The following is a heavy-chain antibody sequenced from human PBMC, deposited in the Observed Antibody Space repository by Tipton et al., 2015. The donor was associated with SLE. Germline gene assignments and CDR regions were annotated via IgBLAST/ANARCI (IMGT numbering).Heavy chain of an antibody. D-gene: IGHD3-3*01. CDR1: GFSFSSRA. CDR2: IYSGYSRT. V-gene: IGHV3-23*03. J-gene: IGHJ4*02. CDR3: AKGIRFLGWFRFDS. Sequence: SLRLSCAASGFSFSSRAMSWVRQVPGKGLEWVSVIYSGYSRTKYADSVKGRFTIARDNSKNSLFLQMNSLRADDTAFYYCAKGIRFLGWFRFDSWGQGTLVTVSS.